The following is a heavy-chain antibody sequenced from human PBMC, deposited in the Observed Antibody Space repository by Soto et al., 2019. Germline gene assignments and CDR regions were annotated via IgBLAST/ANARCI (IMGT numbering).Heavy chain of an antibody. CDR2: IYNSGST. V-gene: IGHV4-59*11. J-gene: IGHJ6*02. D-gene: IGHD3-10*01. CDR1: GASLSGRY. CDR3: TRGFGAGMDV. Sequence: SETLSLTCTVSGASLSGRYWNWVRQPPGQGLEWIGDIYNSGSTKYNSSLKSRVIISLDTSKNQVSLSLNSVTATDTAVYYCTRGFGAGMDVWDQGTTVTVSS.